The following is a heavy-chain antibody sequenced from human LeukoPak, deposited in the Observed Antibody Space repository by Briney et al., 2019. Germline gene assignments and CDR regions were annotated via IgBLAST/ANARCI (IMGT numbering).Heavy chain of an antibody. V-gene: IGHV3-48*04. CDR2: ISGGGNTI. J-gene: IGHJ5*02. Sequence: GGSLRLSCAASGFTFSSYGMNWVRQAPGKGLEWVSYISGGGNTIYYADSVKGRFTISRDDAKNSLYLQMNSLRAEDTAVYYCGRWFDPWGQGTLVTVSS. CDR1: GFTFSSYG. CDR3: GRWFDP.